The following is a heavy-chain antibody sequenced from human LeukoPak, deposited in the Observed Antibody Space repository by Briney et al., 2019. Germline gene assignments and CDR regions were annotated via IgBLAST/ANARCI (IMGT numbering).Heavy chain of an antibody. Sequence: GASVKVSCKASGYTFTGYYMHWVRQAPGQGLEWMGWINPNSGGTNYAQKFQGRVTMTRDTSISTAYMELSRLRSDDTAVYYCARVVLYPVSGGQDYWGQGTLVTVSS. V-gene: IGHV1-2*02. CDR3: ARVVLYPVSGGQDY. J-gene: IGHJ4*02. CDR2: INPNSGGT. D-gene: IGHD2-15*01. CDR1: GYTFTGYY.